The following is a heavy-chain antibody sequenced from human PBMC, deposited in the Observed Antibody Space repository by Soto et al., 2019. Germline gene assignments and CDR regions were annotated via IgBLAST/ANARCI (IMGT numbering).Heavy chain of an antibody. J-gene: IGHJ6*02. CDR2: INGGTGQT. D-gene: IGHD1-1*01. V-gene: IGHV1-3*01. CDR1: GYTFSRHA. Sequence: ASVKVSCKASGYTFSRHAMHCVRPAPGQSLEWMGWINGGTGQTKHSHRFQDRVTITRDTSASTAYMELSSLRSEDTAVYYCARGKGMEENYYYYGLDIWGQGTTVNVS. CDR3: ARGKGMEENYYYYGLDI.